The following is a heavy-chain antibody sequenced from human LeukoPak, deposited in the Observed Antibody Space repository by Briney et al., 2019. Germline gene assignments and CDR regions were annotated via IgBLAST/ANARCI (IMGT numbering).Heavy chain of an antibody. V-gene: IGHV1-18*01. CDR2: ISAYNGNT. CDR3: ARDQATVTIFYYHYYGMDV. Sequence: GASVKVSCKASGYTFTSYGISWVRQAPGQGLEWMGWISAYNGNTNYAQKLQGRVTMTTDTSTSTAYMELRSLRSDDTAVYYCARDQATVTIFYYHYYGMDVWGQGTTVTVSS. D-gene: IGHD4-11*01. J-gene: IGHJ6*02. CDR1: GYTFTSYG.